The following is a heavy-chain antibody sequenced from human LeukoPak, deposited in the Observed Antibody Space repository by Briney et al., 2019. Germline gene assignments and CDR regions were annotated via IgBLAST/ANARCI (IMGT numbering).Heavy chain of an antibody. CDR3: ARQTALRLGELSLGSYFDY. CDR2: IYHSGST. J-gene: IGHJ4*02. CDR1: GYSISSGYY. D-gene: IGHD3-16*02. V-gene: IGHV4-38-2*02. Sequence: SETLSLTCTVSGYSISSGYYWGWIRQPPGKGLEWIGSIYHSGSTYYNPSLKSRVTISVDTSKNQFSLKLSSVTAADTAVYYCARQTALRLGELSLGSYFDYWGQGTLVTVSS.